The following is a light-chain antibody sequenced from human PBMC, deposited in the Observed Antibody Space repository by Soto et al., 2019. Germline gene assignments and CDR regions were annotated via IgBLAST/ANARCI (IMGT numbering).Light chain of an antibody. V-gene: IGKV3-15*01. Sequence: DIVMTQSPATLSVSPGEGATLSCRASQSVSRNLAWYQQKPGQAPRLLIYGASTRATGIPARFSGSGSETDFTLTISRLEPEDFAVYYCQQYGSSPSTFGQGTKVDIK. CDR2: GAS. CDR1: QSVSRN. CDR3: QQYGSSPST. J-gene: IGKJ1*01.